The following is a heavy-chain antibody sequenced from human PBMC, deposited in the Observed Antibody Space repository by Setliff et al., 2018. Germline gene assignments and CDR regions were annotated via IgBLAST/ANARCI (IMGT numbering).Heavy chain of an antibody. J-gene: IGHJ4*02. D-gene: IGHD1-26*01. CDR1: GFTFSSYS. CDR2: ISSSNSTI. Sequence: LRLSCAASGFTFSSYSMNWVRQAPGKGLEWVSYISSSNSTIYYADSVKGRFTISRDNAKNSLYLQMNSLRAEDTAVYYCARDRGSGSYFLRYFDYWGQGTLVTVSS. CDR3: ARDRGSGSYFLRYFDY. V-gene: IGHV3-48*01.